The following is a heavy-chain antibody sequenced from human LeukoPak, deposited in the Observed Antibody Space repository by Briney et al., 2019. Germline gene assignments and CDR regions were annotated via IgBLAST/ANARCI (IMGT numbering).Heavy chain of an antibody. J-gene: IGHJ4*02. CDR3: ARVSYYDSSGVDY. CDR2: IYHSGST. D-gene: IGHD3-22*01. V-gene: IGHV4-38-2*02. CDR1: GYSISSGYY. Sequence: PSETLSLTCTVSGYSISSGYYWGWIRQPPGKGLEWIGSIYHSGSTYYNPSLKSRVTISVDTSKNQFSLKLSSVTAADTAVYYCARVSYYDSSGVDYWGQGALVTVSS.